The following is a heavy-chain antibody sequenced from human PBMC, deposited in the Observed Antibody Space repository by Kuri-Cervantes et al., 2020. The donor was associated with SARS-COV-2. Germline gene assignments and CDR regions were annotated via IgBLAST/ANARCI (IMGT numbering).Heavy chain of an antibody. CDR1: GGSISSSSYY. J-gene: IGHJ4*02. CDR2: IRYDGSNK. D-gene: IGHD7-27*01. V-gene: IGHV3-30*02. CDR3: ANTLVWGVDY. Sequence: GESLKISCTVSGGSISSSSYYWGWIRQPPGKGLEWVAFIRYDGSNKYYADSVKGRFTISRDNSKNTLYLQMNSLRAEDTAVYYCANTLVWGVDYWGQGTLVTVSS.